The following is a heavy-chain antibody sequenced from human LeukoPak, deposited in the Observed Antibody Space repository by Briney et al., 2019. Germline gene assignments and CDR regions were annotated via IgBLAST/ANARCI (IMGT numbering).Heavy chain of an antibody. CDR3: ARVVAVAGLYYYYYMDV. V-gene: IGHV4-59*01. D-gene: IGHD6-19*01. J-gene: IGHJ6*03. Sequence: SETLSLTCTVSGGSISSYYWSWIRQPPGKGLEWIGYIYYSGSTNYNPSLKSRVTISVDTSKNQFSLKLSSVTAADTAAYYCARVVAVAGLYYYYYMDVWGKGTTVTISS. CDR1: GGSISSYY. CDR2: IYYSGST.